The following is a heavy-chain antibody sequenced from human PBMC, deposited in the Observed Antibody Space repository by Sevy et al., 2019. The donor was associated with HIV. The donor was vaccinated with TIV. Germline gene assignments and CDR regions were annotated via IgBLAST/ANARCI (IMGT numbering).Heavy chain of an antibody. D-gene: IGHD5-18*01. J-gene: IGHJ5*01. Sequence: SETLSLTCIVSSGSVSSGNNYWSWIRQPPGKGLEWIGYIYYSGNTKYNPSHKSRVTISIDTSKNQFSLNLTSVTAADTVVYCCARDHREEGFSYGPFDSWGQGILVTVSS. CDR1: SGSVSSGNNY. CDR3: ARDHREEGFSYGPFDS. V-gene: IGHV4-61*01. CDR2: IYYSGNT.